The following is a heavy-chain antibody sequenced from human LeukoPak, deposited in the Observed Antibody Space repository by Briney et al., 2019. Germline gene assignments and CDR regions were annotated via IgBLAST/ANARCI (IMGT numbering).Heavy chain of an antibody. CDR3: VRDMGYYDKV. CDR1: GFTFITYW. CDR2: INSDGSSR. D-gene: IGHD3-22*01. Sequence: PGGSLRLSCATSGFTFITYWMHWVRPAPGRGLVWVSRINSDGSSRTYADSVKGRFTISRDNAKNTLYLQMNSLRDEDTAIYYCVRDMGYYDKVWGQGTLVTVSS. V-gene: IGHV3-74*01. J-gene: IGHJ4*02.